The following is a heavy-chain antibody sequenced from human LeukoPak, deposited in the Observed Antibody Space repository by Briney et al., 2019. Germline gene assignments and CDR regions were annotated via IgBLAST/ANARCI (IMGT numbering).Heavy chain of an antibody. CDR2: IYYSATT. CDR1: GGSTRRGAYD. D-gene: IGHD3-22*01. J-gene: IGHJ4*02. Sequence: SQTLSLTCTLSGGSTRRGAYDSSWVRQHPGEGMGWIGNIYYSATTYYNPSLNSRVTISVDTCKSYFSLKLSSVAAADTAVYYCAREGYDSSYYYYLDYWGQGTLVTVSS. V-gene: IGHV4-31*03. CDR3: AREGYDSSYYYYLDY.